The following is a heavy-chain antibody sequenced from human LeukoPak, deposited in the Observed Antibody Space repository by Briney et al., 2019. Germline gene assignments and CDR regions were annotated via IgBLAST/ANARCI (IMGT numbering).Heavy chain of an antibody. CDR1: GGSISSYY. J-gene: IGHJ4*02. D-gene: IGHD6-19*01. V-gene: IGHV4-4*07. CDR2: IYSSGNT. Sequence: SETLSLTCTVSGGSISSYYWSWIRQPAGEGLEWIGRIYSSGNTNYNPSLRSRVTMSVDTSKNQFSLKLTSVTAADTAVYYCARAVAVAGTALDYWGQGTLVTVSS. CDR3: ARAVAVAGTALDY.